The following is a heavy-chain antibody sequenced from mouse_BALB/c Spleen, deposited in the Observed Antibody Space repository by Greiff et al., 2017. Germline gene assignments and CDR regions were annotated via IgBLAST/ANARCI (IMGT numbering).Heavy chain of an antibody. CDR1: GFTFSSYA. Sequence: EVQLVESGGGLVKPGGSLKLSCAASGFTFSSYAMSWVRQTPEKGLEWVASISSVGSTYYPDSVKGRFTISRDNARTILYLQMSRLRSEDTAMYYCAREDYGSSFSCAYWGQGTLVTVSA. V-gene: IGHV5-6-5*01. D-gene: IGHD1-1*01. CDR3: AREDYGSSFSCAY. J-gene: IGHJ3*01. CDR2: ISSVGST.